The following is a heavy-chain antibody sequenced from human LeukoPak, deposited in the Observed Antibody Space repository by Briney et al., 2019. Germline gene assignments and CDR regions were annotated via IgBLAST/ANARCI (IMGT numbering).Heavy chain of an antibody. V-gene: IGHV3-23*01. CDR1: GFTFGSYM. D-gene: IGHD2-15*01. J-gene: IGHJ4*02. CDR3: ARYCSGASCYSGVDY. Sequence: GGSLRLSCAASGFTFGSYMMTWVRQAPGRGLEWVSTIGSNGGSTYYADSVKGRFTISRDNSKNTLYLQMSSLRAEDTAVYYCARYCSGASCYSGVDYWGQGTLVPVSS. CDR2: IGSNGGST.